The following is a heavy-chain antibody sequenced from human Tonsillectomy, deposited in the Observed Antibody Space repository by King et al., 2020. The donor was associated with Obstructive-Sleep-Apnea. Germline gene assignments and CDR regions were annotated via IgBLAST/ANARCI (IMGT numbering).Heavy chain of an antibody. J-gene: IGHJ3*02. Sequence: QLQQWGAGLLKPSETLSLTCAVYGGSFSGYYWSWIRQPPGKGLEWIGEINHSGSTNSNPSLRSRVTISVHTSKNQFSLKLSSVSAADTAVYYCARGPAFLTGLSSCAFDIWGQGTMVTVSS. CDR3: ARGPAFLTGLSSCAFDI. D-gene: IGHD3-9*01. V-gene: IGHV4-34*01. CDR2: INHSGST. CDR1: GGSFSGYY.